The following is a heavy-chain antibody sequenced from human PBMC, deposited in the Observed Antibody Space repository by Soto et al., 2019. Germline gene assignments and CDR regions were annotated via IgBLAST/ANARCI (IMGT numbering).Heavy chain of an antibody. CDR3: ASSATTADYYYGMDV. CDR2: INAGNGNT. Sequence: QVQLVQSGAEEKKPGASVKVSCEASGYTYTSYAMHRVRQASGQRLEWMGWINAGNGNTKYSQKFQGRVTITRDTSASTAYMELSSLRSEDTAVYYCASSATTADYYYGMDVWGQGTTVTVSS. CDR1: GYTYTSYA. V-gene: IGHV1-3*05. J-gene: IGHJ6*02. D-gene: IGHD1-26*01.